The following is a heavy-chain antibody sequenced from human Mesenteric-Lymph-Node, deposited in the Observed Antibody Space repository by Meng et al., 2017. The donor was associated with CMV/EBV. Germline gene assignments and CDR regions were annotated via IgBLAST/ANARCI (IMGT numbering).Heavy chain of an antibody. CDR2: ISSSSSYI. CDR1: GFTFSSYS. V-gene: IGHV3-21*01. Sequence: GGSLRLSCAASGFTFSSYSMNWVRQAPGKGLEWVSSISSSSSYIYYADSVKGRFTISRDNAKNSLYLQMNSLRAEDTAVYYCAREEAVTTRSYYYYYGMDVWGQGTTVTVSS. CDR3: AREEAVTTRSYYYYYGMDV. J-gene: IGHJ6*02. D-gene: IGHD4-11*01.